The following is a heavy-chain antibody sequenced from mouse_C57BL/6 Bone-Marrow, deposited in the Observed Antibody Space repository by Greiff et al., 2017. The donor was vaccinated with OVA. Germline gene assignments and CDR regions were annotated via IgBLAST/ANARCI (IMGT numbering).Heavy chain of an antibody. Sequence: EVQLQQSGPELVKPGASVKISCKASGYTFTDYYMNWVKQSHGKSLEWIGDINPNNGGTSYNQKFKGKATLTVDQSSSTAYMELRSLTSEDSAIYYCARWEGSVVDYWGQGTTLTVSS. V-gene: IGHV1-26*01. D-gene: IGHD1-1*01. J-gene: IGHJ2*01. CDR3: ARWEGSVVDY. CDR2: INPNNGGT. CDR1: GYTFTDYY.